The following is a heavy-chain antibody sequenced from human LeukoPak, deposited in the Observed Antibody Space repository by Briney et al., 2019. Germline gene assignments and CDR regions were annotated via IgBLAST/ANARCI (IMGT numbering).Heavy chain of an antibody. CDR2: ISYDGSNK. Sequence: GGSLRLSCAASGFTFSSYAMHWVRHAPGKGLEWVAVISYDGSNKYYADSVKGRFTISRDNSKNTLYLQMNSLRAEDTAVYYCARVTGPVDYWGQGTLVTVSS. V-gene: IGHV3-30-3*01. D-gene: IGHD7-27*01. J-gene: IGHJ4*02. CDR3: ARVTGPVDY. CDR1: GFTFSSYA.